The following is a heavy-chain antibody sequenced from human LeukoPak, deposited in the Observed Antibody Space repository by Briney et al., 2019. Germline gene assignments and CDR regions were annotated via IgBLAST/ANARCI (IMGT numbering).Heavy chain of an antibody. V-gene: IGHV3-30-3*01. Sequence: GGSLRLSCAASGFTFSSYAMHWVRQAPGKGLEWVAVISYDGSNKYYADSVKGRFTISRDNSKNTLYLQMNSLRAEDTAVYYCGREGISSDAFDIWGQGTRVTVSS. CDR2: ISYDGSNK. D-gene: IGHD6-6*01. J-gene: IGHJ3*02. CDR3: GREGISSDAFDI. CDR1: GFTFSSYA.